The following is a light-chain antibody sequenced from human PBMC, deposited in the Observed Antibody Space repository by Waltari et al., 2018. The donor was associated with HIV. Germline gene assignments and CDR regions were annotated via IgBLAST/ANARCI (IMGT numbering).Light chain of an antibody. V-gene: IGKV1-39*01. CDR2: AVS. CDR3: QQTYSTPFT. J-gene: IGKJ3*01. Sequence: IQMTQSPISLSASVRDRVTITGRASQTIPNYLDWYQQKPGKAPKPLIHAVSSLYVGAPSRFSGSGSGTEFTLTISSLQPDDLATYYCQQTYSTPFTFGPGTKVDI. CDR1: QTIPNY.